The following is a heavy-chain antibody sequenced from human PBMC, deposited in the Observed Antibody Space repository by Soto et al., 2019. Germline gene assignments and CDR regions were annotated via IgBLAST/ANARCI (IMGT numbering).Heavy chain of an antibody. CDR2: LSPSGDTS. V-gene: IGHV3-23*01. J-gene: IGHJ4*02. D-gene: IGHD1-26*01. Sequence: PAETLCLSCTASGFTFSSYSMTCIRQAPGEGLEWISALSPSGDTSHYIDSVSGRTIFSRASADHSLYLQMNSLTAADTAIYYCAKDSPYSGNYQDLDYWGQGTLVTVSS. CDR1: GFTFSSYS. CDR3: AKDSPYSGNYQDLDY.